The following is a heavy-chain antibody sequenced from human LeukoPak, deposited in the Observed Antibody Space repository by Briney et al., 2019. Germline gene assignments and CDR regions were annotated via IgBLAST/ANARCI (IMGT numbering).Heavy chain of an antibody. CDR2: IIPVLGIT. CDR3: AGGGGRWLQLSVADYYGMDV. Sequence: ASVKVSCKASGGTFSSYAISWVRQAPGQGVEWMGRIIPVLGITNYAQKFQRRVTITAAKSTSTADMELSSLRSEDTAVYYCAGGGGRWLQLSVADYYGMDVWGRGTTVTVSS. CDR1: GGTFSSYA. V-gene: IGHV1-69*04. D-gene: IGHD5-24*01. J-gene: IGHJ6*02.